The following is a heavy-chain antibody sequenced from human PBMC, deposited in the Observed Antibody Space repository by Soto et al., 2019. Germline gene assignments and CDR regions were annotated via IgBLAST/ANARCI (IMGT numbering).Heavy chain of an antibody. D-gene: IGHD5-12*01. V-gene: IGHV5-51*01. Sequence: PGESLKISCKGSGYSFTSYWIGWVRQMPGKGLEWMGIIYPGDSDTRYSPSFQGQVTISADKSISTAYLQWSSLKASDTAMYYCARQERDGYNYYYYYGMDVWGQGTTVTVS. CDR1: GYSFTSYW. J-gene: IGHJ6*02. CDR3: ARQERDGYNYYYYYGMDV. CDR2: IYPGDSDT.